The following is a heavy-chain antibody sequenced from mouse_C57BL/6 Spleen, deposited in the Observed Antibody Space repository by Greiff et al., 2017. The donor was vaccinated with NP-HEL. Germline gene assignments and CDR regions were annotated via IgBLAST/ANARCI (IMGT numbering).Heavy chain of an antibody. J-gene: IGHJ4*01. D-gene: IGHD2-4*01. V-gene: IGHV1-64*01. CDR2: IYPNSGST. Sequence: VQLQQPGAELVKPGASVKLSCKASGYTFTSYWMHWVKQRPGQGLEWIGMIYPNSGSTNYNEKFKSKATLTADKSSSTAYMQLSSLTSEDSAVYYCARWMIDYAMDGWGQGTSVTVSS. CDR1: GYTFTSYW. CDR3: ARWMIDYAMDG.